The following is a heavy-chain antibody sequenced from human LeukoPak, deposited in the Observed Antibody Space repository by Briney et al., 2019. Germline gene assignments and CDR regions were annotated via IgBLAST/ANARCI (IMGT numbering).Heavy chain of an antibody. V-gene: IGHV3-9*03. Sequence: PGRSLRLSCAASGFTFDDYAMHWVRQAPGKGLEGASGISWNSGSIGYADSVKGRFTISRDNAKNSLYLRMNSLRAEDMALYYCAKGHRYDSSGYVDYWGQGTLVTVSS. CDR2: ISWNSGSI. D-gene: IGHD3-22*01. CDR1: GFTFDDYA. J-gene: IGHJ4*02. CDR3: AKGHRYDSSGYVDY.